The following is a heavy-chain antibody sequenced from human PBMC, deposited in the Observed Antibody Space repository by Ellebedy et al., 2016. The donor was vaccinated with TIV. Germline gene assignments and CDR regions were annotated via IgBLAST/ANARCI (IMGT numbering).Heavy chain of an antibody. J-gene: IGHJ3*02. CDR2: ISAYNGNT. CDR3: ARDLIPARLDWAPEAFDI. CDR1: GYTFTSYG. Sequence: ASVKVSCKASGYTFTSYGISWVRQAPGQGLEWMGWISAYNGNTNYAQKLQGRVTMTTDTSTSTAYMELRSLRSDDTAVYYCARDLIPARLDWAPEAFDIWGQGTMVTVSS. D-gene: IGHD3-9*01. V-gene: IGHV1-18*04.